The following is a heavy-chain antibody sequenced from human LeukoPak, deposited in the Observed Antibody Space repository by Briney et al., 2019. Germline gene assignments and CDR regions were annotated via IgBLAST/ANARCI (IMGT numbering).Heavy chain of an antibody. D-gene: IGHD4-17*01. J-gene: IGHJ5*02. Sequence: PGGSLGLSCAASGFTFSSYEMNWVRQAPGKGLEWVSYISSSGSTIYYADSVKGRFTISRDNAKNSLYLQMNSLRAEGTCVYYCARDTNGDGWFDPWGQGTLVTVSS. CDR3: ARDTNGDGWFDP. CDR2: ISSSGSTI. CDR1: GFTFSSYE. V-gene: IGHV3-48*03.